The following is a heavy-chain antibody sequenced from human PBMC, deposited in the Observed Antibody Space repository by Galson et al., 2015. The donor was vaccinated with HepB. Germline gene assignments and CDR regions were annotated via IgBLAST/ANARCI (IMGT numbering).Heavy chain of an antibody. D-gene: IGHD4-17*01. Sequence: SVKVSCKASGYTFTGYYMHWVRQAPGQGLEWMGRINPNSGGTNYAQKVQGRVTMTRDTSISTAYMELSRLRSDDTAVYYCAREIPTVTTYYFDYWGQGTLVTVSS. CDR3: AREIPTVTTYYFDY. V-gene: IGHV1-2*06. CDR1: GYTFTGYY. CDR2: INPNSGGT. J-gene: IGHJ4*02.